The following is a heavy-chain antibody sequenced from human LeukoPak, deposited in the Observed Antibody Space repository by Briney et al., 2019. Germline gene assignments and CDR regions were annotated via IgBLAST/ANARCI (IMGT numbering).Heavy chain of an antibody. CDR3: ARGSDIAVVVAATGGWFDP. D-gene: IGHD2-15*01. V-gene: IGHV1-8*01. J-gene: IGHJ5*02. CDR1: GYTFTSYD. CDR2: MNPNSGNT. Sequence: ASVKVSCKASGYTFTSYDTNWVRQATGQGLEWMGWMNPNSGNTGYAQKFQGRVTMTRNTSISTAYMELSSLRSEDTAVYYCARGSDIAVVVAATGGWFDPWGQGTLVTVSS.